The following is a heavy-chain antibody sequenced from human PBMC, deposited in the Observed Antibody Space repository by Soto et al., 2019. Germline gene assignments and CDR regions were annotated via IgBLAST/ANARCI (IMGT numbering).Heavy chain of an antibody. J-gene: IGHJ6*02. Sequence: QVQLVQSGAEVKKPGASVMVSCKVSGYTFTTYYIHWVRQAPGQGLEWMGIINPSGGDANYTEKFQGRVTMASDTSTSTVYREVSSVRGEVTAVYYCARDPSGYKSGLRARYQYGMDVWGQGSTVTVSS. CDR3: ARDPSGYKSGLRARYQYGMDV. V-gene: IGHV1-46*01. CDR2: INPSGGDA. CDR1: GYTFTTYY. D-gene: IGHD5-18*01.